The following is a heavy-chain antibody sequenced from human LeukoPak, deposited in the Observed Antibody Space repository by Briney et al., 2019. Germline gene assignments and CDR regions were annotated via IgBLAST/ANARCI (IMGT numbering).Heavy chain of an antibody. CDR3: ARDRASGHPFDY. CDR2: ISAYNGNT. CDR1: GYTFTSYG. Sequence: ASVKVSCKASGYTFTSYGISWVRQAPGQGLEWMGWISAYNGNTNYAQKLQGRVTMTTDTSTGTAYMELRSLRSDDTAVYYCARDRASGHPFDYWGQGTLVTVSS. D-gene: IGHD3-10*01. V-gene: IGHV1-18*01. J-gene: IGHJ4*02.